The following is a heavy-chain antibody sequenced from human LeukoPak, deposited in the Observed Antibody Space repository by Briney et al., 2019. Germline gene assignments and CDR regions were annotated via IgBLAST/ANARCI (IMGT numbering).Heavy chain of an antibody. V-gene: IGHV1-2*02. CDR3: ARDGTAMAHFDY. J-gene: IGHJ4*02. CDR1: GYTFTGYY. CDR2: VNPNSGGT. D-gene: IGHD5-18*01. Sequence: ASVKVSCKASGYTFTGYYMHWVRQAPGQGLEWMGWVNPNSGGTNYAQKFQGRVTMTRDTSISTAYMELSRLRSDDTAVYYCARDGTAMAHFDYWGQGTLVTVSS.